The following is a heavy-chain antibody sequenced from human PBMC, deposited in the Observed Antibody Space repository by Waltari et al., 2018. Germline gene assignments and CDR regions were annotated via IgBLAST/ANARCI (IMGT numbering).Heavy chain of an antibody. D-gene: IGHD3-3*01. CDR3: ARSQTYYDFWSGYYYYYYMDV. CDR2: IYYSGST. V-gene: IGHV4-59*08. Sequence: QVQLQESGPGLVKPSETLSLTCTLSGGSISSYYWRWIRQPPGKGLEWIGYIYYSGSTNYNPSLKSRVTISVDTSKNQFSLKLSSVTAADTAVYYCARSQTYYDFWSGYYYYYYMDVWGKGTTVTISS. J-gene: IGHJ6*03. CDR1: GGSISSYY.